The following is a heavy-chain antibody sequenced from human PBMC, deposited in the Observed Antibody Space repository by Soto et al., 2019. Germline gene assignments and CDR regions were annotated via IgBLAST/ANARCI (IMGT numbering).Heavy chain of an antibody. CDR2: IKSETDGGTT. CDR3: TTEGYGYGPHDY. V-gene: IGHV3-15*01. CDR1: GFTFSNAW. Sequence: EVLLVESGGGLVKPGGSLRLSCAASGFTFSNAWMSWVRQAPGKGLEWVGRIKSETDGGTTDYAAPVKGRFTISRDDSKNTLYLQMIGLKTEDTALYYCTTEGYGYGPHDYWGQGALVTVSS. J-gene: IGHJ4*02. D-gene: IGHD5-18*01.